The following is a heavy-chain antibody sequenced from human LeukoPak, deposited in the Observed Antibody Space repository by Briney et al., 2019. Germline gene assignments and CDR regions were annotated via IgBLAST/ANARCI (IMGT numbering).Heavy chain of an antibody. CDR2: IKSKTDGGTT. J-gene: IGHJ3*02. CDR1: GFTFSNAW. CDR3: TTEALYFLRWYDSSAFDI. D-gene: IGHD4-23*01. Sequence: GRSLRLSCAASGFTFSNAWMSWVRQAPGKGLEWVGRIKSKTDGGTTDYAAPVKGRFTISRDDSKNTLYLQMNSLKTEDTAVYYCTTEALYFLRWYDSSAFDIWGQGTMVTVSS. V-gene: IGHV3-15*01.